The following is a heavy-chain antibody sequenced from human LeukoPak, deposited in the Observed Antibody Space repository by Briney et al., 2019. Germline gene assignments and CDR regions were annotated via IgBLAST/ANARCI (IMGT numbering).Heavy chain of an antibody. Sequence: SQTLSLTCAISGDSVSSNSAAWNWIRQSPSRGLEWLGRTYYRSKWYNDYAVAVKSRITINPDTSMNQFSLQLNSVTPEDTAVYYCARDPGIAAAGTDNWFDPWGQGTLVTASS. CDR3: ARDPGIAAAGTDNWFDP. D-gene: IGHD6-13*01. CDR2: TYYRSKWYN. CDR1: GDSVSSNSAA. J-gene: IGHJ5*02. V-gene: IGHV6-1*01.